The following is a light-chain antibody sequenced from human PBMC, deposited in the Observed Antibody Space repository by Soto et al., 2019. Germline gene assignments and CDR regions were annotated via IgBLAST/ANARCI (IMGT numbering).Light chain of an antibody. CDR2: DAS. V-gene: IGKV3-11*01. Sequence: IVFTQSPATPALSPGERTTLSCRARPSICRHLAWYQQKPGQAPRLLMYDASKRDTGIPARFSGSGSGTDFTLTISSLEPEDFAVYYCQQRSDWPLTFGGGTKVEIK. CDR1: PSICRH. CDR3: QQRSDWPLT. J-gene: IGKJ4*01.